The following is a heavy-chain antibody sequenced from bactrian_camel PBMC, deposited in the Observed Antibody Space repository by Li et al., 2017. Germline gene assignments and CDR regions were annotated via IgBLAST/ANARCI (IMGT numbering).Heavy chain of an antibody. D-gene: IGHD2*01. CDR1: GYTYSPYC. CDR2: IGNPGTT. Sequence: QVQLVESGGGSVQAGGSLRLFCTFSGYTYSPYCLGWFRQAAGKEREVVATIGNPGTTAYADSAKGRFTISRDDAKDTLPLQMDSLKPEDTAMYYCAARICGTLSAYRDSLTSGYWGQGTQVTVS. J-gene: IGHJ4*01. V-gene: IGHV3S55*01. CDR3: AARICGTLSAYRDSLTSGY.